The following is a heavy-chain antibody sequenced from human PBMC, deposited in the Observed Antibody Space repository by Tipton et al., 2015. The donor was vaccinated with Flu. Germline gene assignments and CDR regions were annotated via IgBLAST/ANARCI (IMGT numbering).Heavy chain of an antibody. Sequence: LRLSCTVSGGSIGVTTYYWGWIRQPPGKGLEYIGSVYYTGDTYFNPSLKSRVTVSIDTSKKQFSLKLNAVTAADTAVYYCARLSLTLNAFDIWGQGTTVIVSS. CDR2: VYYTGDT. CDR1: GGSIGVTTYY. V-gene: IGHV4-39*07. CDR3: ARLSLTLNAFDI. J-gene: IGHJ3*02.